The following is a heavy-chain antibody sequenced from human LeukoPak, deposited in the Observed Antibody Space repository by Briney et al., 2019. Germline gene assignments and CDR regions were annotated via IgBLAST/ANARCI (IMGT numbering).Heavy chain of an antibody. CDR2: ISWNSGSI. CDR3: AKVRQWLVQDDAFDI. V-gene: IGHV3-9*01. CDR1: GFTFDDYA. D-gene: IGHD6-19*01. J-gene: IGHJ3*02. Sequence: PGGSLRLSCAASGFTFDDYAMHWVRQAPGKGLEWVSGISWNSGSIGYADSVKGRFTISRDNAKNSLYRPMNSLRAEDTALYYCAKVRQWLVQDDAFDIWGQGTMVTVSS.